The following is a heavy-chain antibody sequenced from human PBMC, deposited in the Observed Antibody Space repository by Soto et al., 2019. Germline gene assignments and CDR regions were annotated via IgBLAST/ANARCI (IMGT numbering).Heavy chain of an antibody. CDR1: GYSFTSYW. CDR2: IDPSDSYT. V-gene: IGHV5-10-1*01. Sequence: PGESLKISCKGSGYSFTSYWISWVRQMPGKGLEWMGRIDPSDSYTNYSPSFQGHVTISADKSISTAYLQWSSLKASDTAMYYCARHPIIVVVPAAPHNWFDPWGQGTLVTVSS. D-gene: IGHD2-2*01. J-gene: IGHJ5*02. CDR3: ARHPIIVVVPAAPHNWFDP.